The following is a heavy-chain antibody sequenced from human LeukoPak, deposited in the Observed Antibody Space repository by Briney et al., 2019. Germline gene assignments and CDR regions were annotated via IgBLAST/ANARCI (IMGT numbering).Heavy chain of an antibody. CDR1: GGSISSSSYY. V-gene: IGHV4-39*01. J-gene: IGHJ4*02. D-gene: IGHD6-13*01. CDR3: ARRVPAAAGGPDFDY. CDR2: IYYSGST. Sequence: SETLSLTCTVSGGSISSSSYYWGWIRQPPGKGLEWIGSIYYSGSTYYNPSLKSRVTISVDTSKNQFSLKLSSVTAADTAVYYCARRVPAAAGGPDFDYWGQGTLVTVSS.